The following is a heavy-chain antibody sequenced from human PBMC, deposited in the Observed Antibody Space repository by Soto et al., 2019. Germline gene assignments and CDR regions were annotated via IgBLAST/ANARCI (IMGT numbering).Heavy chain of an antibody. CDR3: ARDGQYYGSGSGDY. J-gene: IGHJ4*02. CDR2: IWYDGSNK. V-gene: IGHV3-33*01. D-gene: IGHD3-10*01. Sequence: VQLVESGGGVVQPGRSLRLSCAASGFTFSSYGMHWVRQAPGKGLEWVAVIWYDGSNKYYADSVKGRFTISRDNSKNTLYLQMNSLRAEDTAVYYCARDGQYYGSGSGDYWGQGTLVTVSS. CDR1: GFTFSSYG.